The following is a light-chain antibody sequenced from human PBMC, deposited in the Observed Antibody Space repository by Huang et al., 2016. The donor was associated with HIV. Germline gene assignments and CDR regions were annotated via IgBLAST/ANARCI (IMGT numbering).Light chain of an antibody. V-gene: IGKV3-15*01. CDR1: QSVNSN. CDR2: DAS. CDR3: QQYSNWPPWT. J-gene: IGKJ1*01. Sequence: EVVMTQSPATLSVSPGERATLSCRASQSVNSNLAWYQQKSGQAPGLLIYDASTRATGIPARFSGSGSGTEFTLRISSLHTEDFAIYYCQQYSNWPPWTFGQGTKVEIK.